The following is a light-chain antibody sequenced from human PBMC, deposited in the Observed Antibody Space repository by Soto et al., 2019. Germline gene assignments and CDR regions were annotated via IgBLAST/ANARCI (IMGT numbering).Light chain of an antibody. CDR3: RSYVSSNILA. CDR1: SSDVGGYKY. Sequence: QSALTQPASVSGSPGQSITISCTGTSSDVGGYKYVSWYQQRPGKAPKLMIYEVSERPSGVSNRFSGSKSGNTASLTISGLQAEDEADYYCRSYVSSNILAFGGGTKLTVL. V-gene: IGLV2-14*01. J-gene: IGLJ3*02. CDR2: EVS.